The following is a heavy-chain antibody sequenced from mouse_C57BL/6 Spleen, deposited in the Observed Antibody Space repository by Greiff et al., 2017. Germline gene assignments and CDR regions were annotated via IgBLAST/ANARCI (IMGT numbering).Heavy chain of an antibody. CDR1: GFTFSSYA. V-gene: IGHV5-4*01. J-gene: IGHJ2*01. CDR2: ISDGGSYT. D-gene: IGHD1-1*01. Sequence: EVKLVESGGGLVQPGGSLKLSCAASGFTFSSYAMSWVRQTPEKRLEWVATISDGGSYTYYPDNVKGRFTISRDNAKNNLYLQMSHLKSEDTAMYYCAREGTTVVNYFDYWGQGTTLTVSS. CDR3: AREGTTVVNYFDY.